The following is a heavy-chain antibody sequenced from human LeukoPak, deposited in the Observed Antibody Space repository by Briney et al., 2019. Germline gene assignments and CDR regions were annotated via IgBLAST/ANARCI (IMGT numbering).Heavy chain of an antibody. CDR3: ARGSPPRRNYDSRGYYSYYFDY. CDR1: GFTFTSYG. CDR2: ISAYNGNT. V-gene: IGHV1-18*01. J-gene: IGHJ4*02. Sequence: ASVKVSCKASGFTFTSYGISWVRQAPGQGLEWMGWISAYNGNTHYAQKLQGRVTMTTDTSTSTVYMELRSLRSDDTAVYYCARGSPPRRNYDSRGYYSYYFDYWGQGTLVTVSS. D-gene: IGHD3-22*01.